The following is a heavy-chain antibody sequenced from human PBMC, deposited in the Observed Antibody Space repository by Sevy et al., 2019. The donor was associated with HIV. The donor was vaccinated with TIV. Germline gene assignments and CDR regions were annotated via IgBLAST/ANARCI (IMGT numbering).Heavy chain of an antibody. D-gene: IGHD2-2*02. J-gene: IGHJ4*03. CDR3: ARDQEFCSTTTCYSGLDQ. Sequence: ASVKVSCETSGYIHWVRQAPGQGLEWMGWINPNSDVTKSAKKFQDRVIMTKDTSISTVYMELRGLTFDDSAVYYCARDQEFCSTTTCYSGLDQWGHGFLVTVSS. CDR1: GY. V-gene: IGHV1-2*02. CDR2: INPNSDVT.